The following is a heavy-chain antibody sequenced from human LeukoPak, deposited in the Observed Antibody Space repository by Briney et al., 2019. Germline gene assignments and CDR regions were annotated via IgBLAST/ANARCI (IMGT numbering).Heavy chain of an antibody. CDR3: ARGVYPGIAVAGTTYFDY. V-gene: IGHV1-69*13. D-gene: IGHD6-19*01. Sequence: SVKVSCKASGGTFSSYAISWVRQAPGQGLEWMGGIIPIFGTANYAQKFQGRVTITADESTSTAYMELSSLRSEDTAVYYCARGVYPGIAVAGTTYFDYWGQGTLVTVSS. J-gene: IGHJ4*02. CDR2: IIPIFGTA. CDR1: GGTFSSYA.